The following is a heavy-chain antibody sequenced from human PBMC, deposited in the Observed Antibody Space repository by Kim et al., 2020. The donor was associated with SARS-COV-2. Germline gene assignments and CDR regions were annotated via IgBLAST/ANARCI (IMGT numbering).Heavy chain of an antibody. J-gene: IGHJ3*01. D-gene: IGHD3-3*01. Sequence: GGSLRLSCAASGFSFGDFAMHWVRQGPGKGLEWVSGINWDSGVIGYGDSVKGRFSITRDNAKNSLYLQMDSLTAEDTALYFCAKARDRSGYFAFDVWGQGTMVTVSS. CDR2: INWDSGVI. CDR1: GFSFGDFA. CDR3: AKARDRSGYFAFDV. V-gene: IGHV3-9*01.